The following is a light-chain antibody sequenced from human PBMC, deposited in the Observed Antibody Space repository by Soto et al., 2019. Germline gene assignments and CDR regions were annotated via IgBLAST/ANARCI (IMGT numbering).Light chain of an antibody. J-gene: IGLJ1*01. CDR1: SSDVGGYNY. V-gene: IGLV2-14*01. Sequence: QSVLTQPASVSGSPGQSISISCTGTSSDVGGYNYVSWYQQRPGKAPKLMIYEVSSRPSGVSNRFSGSKSGTTASLTISGLQGDDEGDYHCSSYTTSGTQGVFGTGTKATVL. CDR2: EVS. CDR3: SSYTTSGTQGV.